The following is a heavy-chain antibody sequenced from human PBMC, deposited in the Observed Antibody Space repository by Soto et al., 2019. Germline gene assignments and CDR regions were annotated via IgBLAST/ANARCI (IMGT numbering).Heavy chain of an antibody. J-gene: IGHJ1*01. Sequence: EVQLLESGGGLVQPGGSLRLSCAASGFTFSSYAMSWVRQAPGKGLEWVSAISGSGGSTYYADSVKGRFTISRDNSKNTLYLQMNSLRAEDTAVYYCAKVATGNYVGTFEYFQHWGQGTLVIVAS. D-gene: IGHD1-7*01. CDR1: GFTFSSYA. V-gene: IGHV3-23*01. CDR2: ISGSGGST. CDR3: AKVATGNYVGTFEYFQH.